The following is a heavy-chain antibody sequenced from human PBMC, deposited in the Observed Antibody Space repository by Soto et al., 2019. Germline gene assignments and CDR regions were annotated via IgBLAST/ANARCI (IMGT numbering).Heavy chain of an antibody. V-gene: IGHV3-23*01. CDR3: AKDAPYTRPGVFDS. Sequence: EVQLLESGGGLVQPGGSLRLSCEGSEFIFSDYSMTWVRQTPGKGLEWVSTISGGGQNTYYADSVKGRFAISRDNSKRSRYLQRNSLRAEDTAIYYCAKDAPYTRPGVFDSWGQGTLVTVSS. D-gene: IGHD2-2*02. J-gene: IGHJ4*02. CDR2: ISGGGQNT. CDR1: EFIFSDYS.